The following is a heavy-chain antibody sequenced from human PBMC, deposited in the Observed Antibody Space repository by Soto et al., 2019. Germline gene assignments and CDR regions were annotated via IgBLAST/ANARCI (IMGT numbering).Heavy chain of an antibody. V-gene: IGHV3-23*01. J-gene: IGHJ6*03. CDR1: GFTFSSYA. Sequence: GGSLRLSCAASGFTFSSYAMSWVRQAPGKGLEWVSAISGSGGSTYYADSVKGRFTISRDNSKNTLYLQMNSLRAEDTAVYYCAKDSVNCSGGSCYREGGYYYYMDVWGKGTTVTVSS. CDR2: ISGSGGST. CDR3: AKDSVNCSGGSCYREGGYYYYMDV. D-gene: IGHD2-15*01.